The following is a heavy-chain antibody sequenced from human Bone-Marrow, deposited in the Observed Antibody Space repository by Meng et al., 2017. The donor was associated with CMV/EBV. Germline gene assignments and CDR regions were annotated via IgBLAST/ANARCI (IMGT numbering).Heavy chain of an antibody. J-gene: IGHJ6*02. CDR3: AREALVAAGITSYGMDA. CDR2: IYSGGST. CDR1: GFTVSSNY. D-gene: IGHD2-15*01. V-gene: IGHV3-53*01. Sequence: GESLKISCVASGFTVSSNYMSWVRQAPGKGLEWVSAIYSGGSTYYADSVKGRFIISRDNSRNTVYLQMNILRAEDTAVYYCAREALVAAGITSYGMDAWGQGTTVTVSS.